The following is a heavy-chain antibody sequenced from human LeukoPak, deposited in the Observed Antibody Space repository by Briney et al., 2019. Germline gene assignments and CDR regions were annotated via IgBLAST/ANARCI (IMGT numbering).Heavy chain of an antibody. CDR1: GGSISKYY. Sequence: SETLSLTCTVSGGSISKYYWSWIRQPAGKGLEWIRRIYTSGSTNYNPSLKSRVTISVDKSKNQFSLKLSSVTAADTAVRSHPRDMGKDYAFWSGSPPGWFDPWGQGTLVTVSS. CDR2: IYTSGST. D-gene: IGHD3-3*01. CDR3: PRDMGKDYAFWSGSPPGWFDP. V-gene: IGHV4-4*07. J-gene: IGHJ5*02.